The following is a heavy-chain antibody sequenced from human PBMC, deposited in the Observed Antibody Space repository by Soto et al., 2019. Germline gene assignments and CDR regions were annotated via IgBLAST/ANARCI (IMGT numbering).Heavy chain of an antibody. CDR1: GGSISSYY. J-gene: IGHJ3*02. CDR3: ARHREQQLARVGFDI. Sequence: SETLYLTCTVSGGSISSYYWSWIRQPPGKGLEWIGYIYYSGGSTNYNPSLKSRVTISVDTSKNQFSLKLSSVTAADTAMYYCARHREQQLARVGFDIWGQGTMVTVSS. V-gene: IGHV4-59*01. D-gene: IGHD6-13*01. CDR2: IYYSGGST.